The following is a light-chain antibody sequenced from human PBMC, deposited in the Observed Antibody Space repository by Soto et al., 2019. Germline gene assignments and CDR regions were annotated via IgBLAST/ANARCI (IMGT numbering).Light chain of an antibody. V-gene: IGKV1-5*03. Sequence: DIQMTQSPSTLSASVGDRVAITCRASQRISSWLAWYQQKPGKAPKLLIYKASSLQSGVPSRFSGSGSGTEFTLTISSLQPDDFATYSCQQYNTYSITFGQGTKVDIK. CDR3: QQYNTYSIT. CDR2: KAS. J-gene: IGKJ2*01. CDR1: QRISSW.